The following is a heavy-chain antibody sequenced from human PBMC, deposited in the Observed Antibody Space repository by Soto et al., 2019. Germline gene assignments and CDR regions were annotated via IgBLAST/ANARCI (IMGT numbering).Heavy chain of an antibody. V-gene: IGHV4-59*01. CDR1: GGSISGYY. CDR2: IYYSGST. Sequence: QVQLQESGPGLVKPSETLSLTCSVSGGSISGYYWSWIRQTPEKGLEWIGYIYYSGSTNYNPSLNSRVTMLIDMSKNQFSLKLTSVRAADTAVYYCAAAPRYWGQGILVTVSS. J-gene: IGHJ4*02. D-gene: IGHD2-15*01. CDR3: AAAPRY.